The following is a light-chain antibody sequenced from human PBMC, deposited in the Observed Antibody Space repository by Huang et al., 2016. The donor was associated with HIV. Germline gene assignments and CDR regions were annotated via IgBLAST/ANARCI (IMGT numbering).Light chain of an antibody. V-gene: IGKV3-15*01. CDR2: GAS. CDR1: QRVRSN. J-gene: IGKJ1*01. Sequence: EIVMTQSPATLSVSSGERATLSCRASQRVRSNLARYQQKPGQAPRLLIYGASTRATGIPARFSGSGSGTEFTLTISSLQSEDFAVYYCQQYNNWPRTFGQGTKVEIK. CDR3: QQYNNWPRT.